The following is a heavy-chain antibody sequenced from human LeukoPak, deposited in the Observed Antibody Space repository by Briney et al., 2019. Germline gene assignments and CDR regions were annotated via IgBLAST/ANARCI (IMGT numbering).Heavy chain of an antibody. CDR1: GFTFSSYW. CDR3: ARDTSGWPLIDY. J-gene: IGHJ4*02. Sequence: GGSLRLSCAASGFTFSSYWMSWVRQAPGKGLEWVANIKQDGGEEYYVDSVKGRFTISRDNAKNSLYLQMNSLRAEDTAVYYCARDTSGWPLIDYWGQGTLVTVSS. CDR2: IKQDGGEE. D-gene: IGHD6-19*01. V-gene: IGHV3-7*01.